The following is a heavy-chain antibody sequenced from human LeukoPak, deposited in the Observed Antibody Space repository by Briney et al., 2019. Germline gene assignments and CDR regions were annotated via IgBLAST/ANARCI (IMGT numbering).Heavy chain of an antibody. J-gene: IGHJ5*02. D-gene: IGHD1-26*01. Sequence: GASVKVSCKASGYTFTSDYMNWVRQAPGQGLEWMGIVHSSGGVIKYAQEFQDRLTVTRDTSTSTIYTELSSLRSEDTAVYYCAGSSHQRNWFDPWGQGTLVIVSS. CDR2: VHSSGGVI. CDR3: AGSSHQRNWFDP. V-gene: IGHV1-46*01. CDR1: GYTFTSDY.